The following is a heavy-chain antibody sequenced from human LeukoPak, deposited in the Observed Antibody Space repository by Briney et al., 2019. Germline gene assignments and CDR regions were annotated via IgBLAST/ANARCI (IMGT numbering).Heavy chain of an antibody. Sequence: GESLKISCKGSGYSFTSYWIGWVRQMPGKGLEWMGTIYPGDSDTRYSPSFQGQVTISADKSISTAYLQWSSLKASDTAMYYCARPLDSGRGAGAFDIWGQGTMVTVSS. V-gene: IGHV5-51*01. CDR2: IYPGDSDT. J-gene: IGHJ3*02. CDR1: GYSFTSYW. CDR3: ARPLDSGRGAGAFDI. D-gene: IGHD1-26*01.